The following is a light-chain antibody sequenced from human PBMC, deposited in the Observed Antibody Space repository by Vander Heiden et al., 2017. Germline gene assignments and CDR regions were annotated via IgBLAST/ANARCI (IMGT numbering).Light chain of an antibody. CDR1: QSIRSY. J-gene: IGKJ3*01. V-gene: IGKV1-39*01. CDR2: AAS. CDR3: QQSDSNPLT. Sequence: DIQMTQSPSSLSASVGDRVTITCRASQSIRSYLNWYQQKPGKAPKLLIYAASSLQSGVPSRFSGGGSGTDFTLTISRLQPEDFATYYCQQSDSNPLTFGHGTKVDIK.